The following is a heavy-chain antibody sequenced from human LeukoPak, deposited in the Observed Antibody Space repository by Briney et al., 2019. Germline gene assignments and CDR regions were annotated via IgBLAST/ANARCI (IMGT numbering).Heavy chain of an antibody. J-gene: IGHJ3*02. CDR1: GFTFSSYW. CDR2: IKQDGSEK. CDR3: ARVKSNGGHDAFDI. V-gene: IGHV3-7*01. D-gene: IGHD7-27*01. Sequence: PGGSLRLSCAASGFTFSSYWMSWVRQAPGKGLEWVANIKQDGSEKYYVDSVKGRFTISRDNAKNSLYLQMNSLRAEDTAVYYCARVKSNGGHDAFDIWGQGTMVTVSS.